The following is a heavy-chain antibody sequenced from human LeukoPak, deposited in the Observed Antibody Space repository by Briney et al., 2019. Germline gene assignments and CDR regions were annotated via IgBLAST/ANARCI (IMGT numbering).Heavy chain of an antibody. J-gene: IGHJ4*02. CDR3: ANDFDY. CDR2: ISGSGDNT. CDR1: GFTFNNYA. Sequence: GGSLRLSCAASGFTFNNYAMSWVRQAPGKGLEWVSSISGSGDNTYYAGFVKGRFTISRDNSKNTLYLQMNSLRAEDTAVYYCANDFDYWGQGTLVTVSS. V-gene: IGHV3-23*01.